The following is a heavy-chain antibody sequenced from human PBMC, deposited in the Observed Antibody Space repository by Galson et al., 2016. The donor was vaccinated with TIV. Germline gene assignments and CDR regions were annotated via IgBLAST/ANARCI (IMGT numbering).Heavy chain of an antibody. CDR2: MHPDSGHT. CDR1: GYPFTNYD. Sequence: SVKVSCKAPGYPFTNYDINWVRQTAGQGLEWLGWMHPDSGHTGYAQRFQGRVSMTRDTSISTAYMELRSLISEDTAVYYCARNVAQTGDFDDWGQGTLVTVSS. V-gene: IGHV1-8*01. J-gene: IGHJ4*02. CDR3: ARNVAQTGDFDD. D-gene: IGHD7-27*01.